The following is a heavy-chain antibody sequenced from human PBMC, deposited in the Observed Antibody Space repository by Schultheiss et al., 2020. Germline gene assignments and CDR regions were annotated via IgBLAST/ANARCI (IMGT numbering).Heavy chain of an antibody. V-gene: IGHV4-4*02. CDR3: ARINIAARPSYFDY. D-gene: IGHD6-6*01. J-gene: IGHJ4*02. CDR1: GGSISSSNW. Sequence: SETLSLTCTVSGGSISSSNWWSWVRQPPGKGLEWIGEMYHSGSTYYNPSLKSRVTISVDTSKNQFSLKLSSVTAADTAVYYCARINIAARPSYFDYWGQGTLVTVSS. CDR2: MYHSGST.